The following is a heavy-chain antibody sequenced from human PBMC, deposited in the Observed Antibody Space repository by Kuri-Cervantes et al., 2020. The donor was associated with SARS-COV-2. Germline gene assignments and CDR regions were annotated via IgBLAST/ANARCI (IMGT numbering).Heavy chain of an antibody. CDR2: ISSSSSTI. D-gene: IGHD2-2*02. CDR3: ARNRYCSSTSCYMEFSF. V-gene: IGHV3-48*01. CDR1: GFTFSSYS. Sequence: GESLKISCAASGFTFSSYSMNWVRQAPGKGLEWVSYISSSSSTIYYADSVKGRFTISRDNAKNSLYLQMNSLRAEDTAVYYCARNRYCSSTSCYMEFSFWGRGTLVTVSS. J-gene: IGHJ4*02.